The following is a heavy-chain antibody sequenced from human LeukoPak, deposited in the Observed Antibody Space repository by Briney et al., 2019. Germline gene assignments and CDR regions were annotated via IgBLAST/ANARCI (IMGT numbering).Heavy chain of an antibody. CDR1: GYTFTGYY. V-gene: IGHV1-2*06. CDR2: INPNSGGT. Sequence: ASVKVSCKASGYTFTGYYMHWVRQAPGQGLEWMGRINPNSGGTNYAQKFQGRVTMTRDTSIGTAYVELNRLRSDDTAVYYCARGFGSSPRDYWGQGTLVTVSS. D-gene: IGHD6-13*01. CDR3: ARGFGSSPRDY. J-gene: IGHJ4*02.